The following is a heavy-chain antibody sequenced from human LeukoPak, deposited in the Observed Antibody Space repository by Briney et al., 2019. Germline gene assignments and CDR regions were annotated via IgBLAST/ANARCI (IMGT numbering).Heavy chain of an antibody. D-gene: IGHD1-26*01. J-gene: IGHJ1*01. Sequence: SETLSLTCDVSNYSIDSGYYWGWIRQPPGKGLEWIASIHQSGNTYHNPSLKSRVTISVDTSKNQFSLKLRFMTAADTAVYYCAREQWVRYFIHWGQGTLVTVSS. CDR1: NYSIDSGYY. CDR2: IHQSGNT. V-gene: IGHV4-38-2*02. CDR3: AREQWVRYFIH.